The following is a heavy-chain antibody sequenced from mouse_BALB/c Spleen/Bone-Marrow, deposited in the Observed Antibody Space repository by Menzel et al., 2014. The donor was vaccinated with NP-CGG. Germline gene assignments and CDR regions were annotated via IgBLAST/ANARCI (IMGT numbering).Heavy chain of an antibody. CDR1: GYTFTSYV. CDR2: INPYNDGT. J-gene: IGHJ2*01. CDR3: ARGGASHCDY. Sequence: EVQLHQSGPALVMPGASVKMSCKASGYTFTSYVMHWVKQKPGQGLEWIGYINPYNDGTKYNEKFKGKATLTSDKSSSTAYMELSSLTSEDSAVYYCARGGASHCDYWGQGTTLTVSS. D-gene: IGHD3-1*01. V-gene: IGHV1-14*01.